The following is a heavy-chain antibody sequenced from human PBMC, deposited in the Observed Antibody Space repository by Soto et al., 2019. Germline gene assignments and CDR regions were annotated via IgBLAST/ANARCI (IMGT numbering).Heavy chain of an antibody. Sequence: QVQLVQSGAEVKRPGSSVKVSCESSGDTFNSYVISWVRQAPGQGLEWMGGIIPIIGVTHYAQKFQGRVTISAISSTGTAYMVLTNRGFADTALLYCARESIGAEGADHWGQGTLVTVSS. V-gene: IGHV1-69*17. CDR2: IIPIIGVT. D-gene: IGHD2-21*01. CDR3: ARESIGAEGADH. J-gene: IGHJ4*02. CDR1: GDTFNSYV.